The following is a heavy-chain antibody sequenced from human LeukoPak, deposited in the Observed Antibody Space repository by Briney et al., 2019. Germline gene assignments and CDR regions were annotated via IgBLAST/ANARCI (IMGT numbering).Heavy chain of an antibody. D-gene: IGHD2-2*01. Sequence: HPGGSLRLSCAASGFTFSSYEMNWVRQAPGKGLEWVSYISRSGSTINYADSVKGRFTISRDNAKNSLYLQMSSLRAEDTAVYYCGSGYDIDYWGQGILVTVSP. CDR2: ISRSGSTI. V-gene: IGHV3-48*03. CDR1: GFTFSSYE. CDR3: GSGYDIDY. J-gene: IGHJ4*02.